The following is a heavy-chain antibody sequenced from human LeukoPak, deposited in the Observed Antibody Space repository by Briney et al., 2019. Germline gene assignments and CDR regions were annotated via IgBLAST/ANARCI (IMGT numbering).Heavy chain of an antibody. V-gene: IGHV3-23*01. CDR2: ISGSGGST. CDR3: AKGSIEWEPYNWFDP. CDR1: GFTFSSYA. J-gene: IGHJ5*02. Sequence: GGSLRLSCAASGFTFSSYAMSWVRQAPGKGLEWVSAISGSGGSTYYADSVKGRFTISRANPKNTLYLQMNSLRAEDTAVYYCAKGSIEWEPYNWFDPWGQGTLVTVSS. D-gene: IGHD1-26*01.